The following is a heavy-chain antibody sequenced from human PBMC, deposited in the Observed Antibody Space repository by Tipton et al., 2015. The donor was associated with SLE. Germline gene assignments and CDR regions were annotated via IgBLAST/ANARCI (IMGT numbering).Heavy chain of an antibody. D-gene: IGHD3-3*01. CDR2: IEYSGST. V-gene: IGHV4-31*03. CDR3: ARGLRFLAWSGSVFDI. J-gene: IGHJ3*02. Sequence: TLSLTCTVSGGSLSSGAYYWSWIRQHPGKGLEWIGYIEYSGSTYYNPSLRSRVIISADTSKNHFSLKLSSVAAADTAVYHCARGLRFLAWSGSVFDIWGQGTEVTVSS. CDR1: GGSLSSGAYY.